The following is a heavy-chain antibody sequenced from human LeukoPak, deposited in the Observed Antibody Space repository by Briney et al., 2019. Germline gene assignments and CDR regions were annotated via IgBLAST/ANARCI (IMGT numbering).Heavy chain of an antibody. CDR2: ISYDGSNK. CDR1: GFTFSSYA. D-gene: IGHD5-18*01. V-gene: IGHV3-30*04. CDR3: ARDLGGYIFY. J-gene: IGHJ4*02. Sequence: GGSLRLSCAASGFTFSSYAMHWVRQAPGKGLEWVAVISYDGSNKYYADSVKGRFTISRDNSKNTLYLQMNSLRAEDTAVYYCARDLGGYIFYWGQGTLVTVSS.